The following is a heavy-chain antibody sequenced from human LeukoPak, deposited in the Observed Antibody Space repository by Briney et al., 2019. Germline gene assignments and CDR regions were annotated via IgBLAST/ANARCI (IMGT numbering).Heavy chain of an antibody. D-gene: IGHD6-19*01. CDR1: GGPISSSHW. V-gene: IGHV4-4*02. CDR2: IYYSGST. J-gene: IGHJ4*02. CDR3: ARSADGWYTRTHDY. Sequence: SETLSLICAVCGGPISSSHWRGRVRSTPGKGLEWIGEIYYSGSTLYNPSLKSRFTISVDKSTQHFSLRLSSVTAADTAVYYCARSADGWYTRTHDYWGQGTLVTVSS.